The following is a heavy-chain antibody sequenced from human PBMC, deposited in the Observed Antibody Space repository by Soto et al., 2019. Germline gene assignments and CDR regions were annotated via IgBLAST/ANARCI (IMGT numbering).Heavy chain of an antibody. D-gene: IGHD2-2*01. CDR2: INSDGSTT. CDR3: ARDSRKMYQMLTDAFDI. V-gene: IGHV3-74*01. Sequence: GGSMRLSCAASGFTCSSYWMHWVRQAPGKGLVWVSRINSDGSTTNYVDSVKGRFTISRDNAKNTVYLQMNSLRAEDTAVYYCARDSRKMYQMLTDAFDIWGQGTMVTVSS. CDR1: GFTCSSYW. J-gene: IGHJ3*02.